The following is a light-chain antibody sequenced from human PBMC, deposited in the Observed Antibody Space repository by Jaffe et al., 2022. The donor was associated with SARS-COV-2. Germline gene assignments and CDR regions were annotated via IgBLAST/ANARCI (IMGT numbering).Light chain of an antibody. Sequence: EIVLAQSPATLSLSPGERATLSCRASQSVGGKYIAWYQYKPGQAPRLLIHSVTTRANGTPARFSGSGSGTDFTLTISRPEPEDFAVYYCQQYGGSPLTFGGGT. CDR3: QQYGGSPLT. CDR1: QSVGGKY. J-gene: IGKJ4*01. CDR2: SVT. V-gene: IGKV3-20*01.